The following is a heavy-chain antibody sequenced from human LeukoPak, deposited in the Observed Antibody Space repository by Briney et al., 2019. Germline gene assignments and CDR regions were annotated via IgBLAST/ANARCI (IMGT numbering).Heavy chain of an antibody. CDR1: GGSFSGYY. CDR3: ARGPPQYCSGGSCYAGVGDY. CDR2: INHSGST. D-gene: IGHD2-15*01. Sequence: PSETLSLTCAVYGGSFSGYYWSWVRQPPGKGLEWIGEINHSGSTNYNPSLKSRITISVDTSKNQFSLKLSSVTAADTAVYYCARGPPQYCSGGSCYAGVGDYWGQGTLVTVSS. V-gene: IGHV4-34*01. J-gene: IGHJ4*02.